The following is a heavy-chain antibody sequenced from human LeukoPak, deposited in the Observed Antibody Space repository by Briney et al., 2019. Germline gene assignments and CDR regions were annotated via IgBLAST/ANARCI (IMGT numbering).Heavy chain of an antibody. CDR3: ARDLYNWNYKAFDY. J-gene: IGHJ4*02. CDR2: ISAYNGNT. Sequence: GASVKVSCKASGYTFTNYAIHWVRQAPGQRLEWMGWISAYNGNTNYAQKLQGRVTMTTDTSTSTAYMELRSLRSDDTAVYYCARDLYNWNYKAFDYWGQGTLVTVSS. V-gene: IGHV1-18*01. CDR1: GYTFTNYA. D-gene: IGHD1-7*01.